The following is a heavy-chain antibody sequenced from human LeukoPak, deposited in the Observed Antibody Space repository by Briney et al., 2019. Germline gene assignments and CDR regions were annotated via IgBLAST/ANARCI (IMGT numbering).Heavy chain of an antibody. Sequence: ASVKVSCKASGYTFTSYDINWVRQAPGQGLEWMGWVSGYNGNTNYAQKFEGRVAMTTDTSSTTAYMELRSLKSDDTAIYYCARGDWFNPWGQGTLVTVSS. CDR1: GYTFTSYD. D-gene: IGHD2-21*01. CDR3: ARGDWFNP. V-gene: IGHV1-18*01. J-gene: IGHJ5*02. CDR2: VSGYNGNT.